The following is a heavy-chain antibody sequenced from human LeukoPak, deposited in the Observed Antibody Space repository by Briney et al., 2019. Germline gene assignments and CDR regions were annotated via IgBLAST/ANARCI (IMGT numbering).Heavy chain of an antibody. CDR2: IKEDGSEK. CDR3: ASGRDVGRPYDY. Sequence: GGSLRLSCAASGFTFSSYWMSWVRQAPGKGLEWVANIKEDGSEKYYVDSVKGRFTISRDNAKNSLYLQMNSLRAEDTAVYYCASGRDVGRPYDYWGQGTLVTVSS. CDR1: GFTFSSYW. V-gene: IGHV3-7*01. D-gene: IGHD1-14*01. J-gene: IGHJ4*02.